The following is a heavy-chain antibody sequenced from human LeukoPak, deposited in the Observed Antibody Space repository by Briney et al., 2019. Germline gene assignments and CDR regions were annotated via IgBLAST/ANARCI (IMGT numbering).Heavy chain of an antibody. D-gene: IGHD6-19*01. V-gene: IGHV4-59*01. Sequence: SETLSLTCTVSGDSISNYYWSWIRQSPGKELEWIGYMYNRGSTIYNPSLKSRVTISTDTSKNQFSLRRTSVTAADTAVYYCARAEKAVTGTLDSWGQGTLITVSS. CDR2: MYNRGST. CDR1: GDSISNYY. CDR3: ARAEKAVTGTLDS. J-gene: IGHJ4*02.